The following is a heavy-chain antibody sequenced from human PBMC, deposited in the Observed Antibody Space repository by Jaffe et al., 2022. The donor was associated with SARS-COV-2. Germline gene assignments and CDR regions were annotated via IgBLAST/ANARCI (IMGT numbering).Heavy chain of an antibody. CDR2: INIHGDT. V-gene: IGHV4-61*02. Sequence: QVQLQESGPGLVQPSQPLSLSCTVSGGSIGNGGYYWTWIRQPAGKGLEWIGRINIHGDTYYSPSLKSRITMSIDTSKNQFTLNLSSVTAADTAVYYCVRDRRIAYSPNGMDVWGQGTTVTVSS. D-gene: IGHD5-18*01. CDR3: VRDRRIAYSPNGMDV. CDR1: GGSIGNGGYY. J-gene: IGHJ6*02.